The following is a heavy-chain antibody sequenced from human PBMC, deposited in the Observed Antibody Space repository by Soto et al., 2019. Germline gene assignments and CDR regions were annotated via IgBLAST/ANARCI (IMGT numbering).Heavy chain of an antibody. Sequence: SVKVSCKASGGTFSSYAISWVRQAPGQGLEWMGGIIPIFGTANYAQKFQGRVTITADESTSTAYMELSSLRSEDTAVYYCARDHFGYSYGKFDYWGQGTLVTVSS. CDR1: GGTFSSYA. V-gene: IGHV1-69*13. J-gene: IGHJ4*02. CDR2: IIPIFGTA. D-gene: IGHD5-18*01. CDR3: ARDHFGYSYGKFDY.